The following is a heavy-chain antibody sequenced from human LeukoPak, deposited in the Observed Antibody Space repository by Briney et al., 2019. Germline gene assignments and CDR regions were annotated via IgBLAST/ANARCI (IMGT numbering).Heavy chain of an antibody. V-gene: IGHV3-66*01. CDR1: GFTVSSNY. J-gene: IGHJ6*02. CDR2: IYSGGST. CDR3: ARDKLWFGELLYGMDV. D-gene: IGHD3-10*01. Sequence: PGGSLRLSCAASGFTVSSNYMSWVRQAPGKGLEWVSVIYSGGSTYYADSVKGRFTISRDNSKNTLYLQMNSLRAEDTAVYYCARDKLWFGELLYGMDVWGQGTTVTVSS.